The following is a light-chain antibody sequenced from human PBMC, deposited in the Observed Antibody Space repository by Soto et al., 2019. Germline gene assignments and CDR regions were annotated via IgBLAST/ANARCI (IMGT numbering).Light chain of an antibody. CDR3: QQYGRSPWT. CDR1: QSVSSSY. J-gene: IGKJ1*01. V-gene: IGKV3-20*01. Sequence: VLAQSPGTLSLSRGERATLSCRASQSVSSSYLAWYQQKSGQAPRLLIYGASNRATGIPDRFSGSGSGTDFTLTISRLEPEDFAVYYCQQYGRSPWTFGQGTKVDIK. CDR2: GAS.